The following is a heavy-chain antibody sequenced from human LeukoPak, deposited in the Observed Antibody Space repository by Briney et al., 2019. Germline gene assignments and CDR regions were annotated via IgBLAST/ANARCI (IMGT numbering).Heavy chain of an antibody. CDR2: IRYDGSNK. V-gene: IGHV3-30*02. CDR1: GFTFSSYG. D-gene: IGHD4-23*01. Sequence: GGSLRLSCAASGFTFSSYGMYWVSQAPGKGLEWVAFIRYDGSNKYYADSVKGRFTISRDNSKNTLYLQMNSLRAEDTAVYYCGKSRCYGGDLFNYWGQGTLVTVSS. J-gene: IGHJ4*02. CDR3: GKSRCYGGDLFNY.